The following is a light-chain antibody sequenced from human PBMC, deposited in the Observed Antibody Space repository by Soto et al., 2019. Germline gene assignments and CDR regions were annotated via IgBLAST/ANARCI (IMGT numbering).Light chain of an antibody. CDR2: LVS. CDR1: QSLLHSNGYNY. Sequence: DLVMTQSPLSLPVTPGEPASISCRSSQSLLHSNGYNYLDWYVQKPGQSPQHLIYLVSSRASGVPDRFSGSGSGTDFTLEISRVEAEDVGIYYCMQALQTPLTFGQGTKVEIK. J-gene: IGKJ1*01. V-gene: IGKV2-28*01. CDR3: MQALQTPLT.